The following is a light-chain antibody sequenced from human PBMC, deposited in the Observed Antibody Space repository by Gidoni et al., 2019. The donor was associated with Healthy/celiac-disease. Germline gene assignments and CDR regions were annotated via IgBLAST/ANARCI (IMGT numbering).Light chain of an antibody. CDR3: QQSDSTPPGT. CDR2: DAS. CDR1: QSNSSY. Sequence: IQMTQSPSSLSASVGDRVTITCRASQSNSSYLNWYQQKPGKAPKHLIYDASSLQSEVPARYSGSGSGREFTITISSLQTEDFATYYCQQSDSTPPGTFGQGTKVEIK. J-gene: IGKJ1*01. V-gene: IGKV1-39*01.